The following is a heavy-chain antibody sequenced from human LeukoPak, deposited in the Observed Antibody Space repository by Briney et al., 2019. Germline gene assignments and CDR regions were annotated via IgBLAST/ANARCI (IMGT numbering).Heavy chain of an antibody. D-gene: IGHD6-6*01. CDR2: INHSGST. CDR3: ARDVHSSSSRHYYYYYGMDV. CDR1: GGSISSSGYY. V-gene: IGHV4-39*07. Sequence: SETLSLTCTVSGGSISSSGYYWGWIRQPPGKGLEWIGEINHSGSTNYNPSLKSRVTISVDTSKNQFSLKLSSVTAADTAVYYCARDVHSSSSRHYYYYYGMDVWGQGTTVTVSS. J-gene: IGHJ6*02.